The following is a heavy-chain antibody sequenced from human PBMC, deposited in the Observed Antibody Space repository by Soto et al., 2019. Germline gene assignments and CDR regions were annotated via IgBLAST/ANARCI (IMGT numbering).Heavy chain of an antibody. CDR2: TYYRSKWYS. CDR3: AALEPYYYDSSGYHDAFDI. J-gene: IGHJ3*02. V-gene: IGHV6-1*01. Sequence: SQTLSLTCVISGDSVSSNLASWSWIRQSPSRGLEWLGRTYYRSKWYSYYAQSVKSRITINPDTSKNQFSLHLSSVTPEDTAVYYCAALEPYYYDSSGYHDAFDIWGQGTMVTVSS. CDR1: GDSVSSNLAS. D-gene: IGHD3-22*01.